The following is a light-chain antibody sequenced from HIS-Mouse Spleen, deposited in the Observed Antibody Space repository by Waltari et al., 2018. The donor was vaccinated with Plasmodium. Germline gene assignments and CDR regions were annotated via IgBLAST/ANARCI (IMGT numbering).Light chain of an antibody. CDR3: QSYDSSLSGYV. CDR2: GNS. Sequence: QSVLTQPPSVSGAPGQRVTISCTGSSSNIGAGYDVHWYQQLPGTAPNLLIYGNSNRPSGVPDRFSGPKSGTSASLAITGLQAEDEADYYCQSYDSSLSGYVFGTGTKVTVL. J-gene: IGLJ1*01. CDR1: SSNIGAGYD. V-gene: IGLV1-40*01.